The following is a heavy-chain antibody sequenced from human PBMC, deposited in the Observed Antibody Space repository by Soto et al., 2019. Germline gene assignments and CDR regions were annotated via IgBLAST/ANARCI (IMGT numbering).Heavy chain of an antibody. CDR3: ARDLFYDFWSGPNYYGMDV. CDR2: MNPNSGNT. D-gene: IGHD3-3*01. V-gene: IGHV1-8*01. J-gene: IGHJ6*02. CDR1: GYTFTSYD. Sequence: ASVKVSCKASGYTFTSYDINWVRQATGQGLEWMGWMNPNSGNTGYAQKFQGRVTMTRNTSISTAYMELSSLRSEDTAVYYCARDLFYDFWSGPNYYGMDVWGQGTTVTVSS.